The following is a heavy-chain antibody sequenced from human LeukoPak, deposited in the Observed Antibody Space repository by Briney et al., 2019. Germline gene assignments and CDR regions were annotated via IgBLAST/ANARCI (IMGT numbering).Heavy chain of an antibody. J-gene: IGHJ6*02. D-gene: IGHD2-21*02. Sequence: PGGSLRLSCAASGFTFSGYTMNWVRQAPGKGLEWVSSITSSSSYIYYADSVKGRFTISRDNAKKSLYLQMNSLRAEDTAVYYCARDYDQVTPRGMDVWGQGTTVTVSS. CDR3: ARDYDQVTPRGMDV. V-gene: IGHV3-21*01. CDR2: ITSSSSYI. CDR1: GFTFSGYT.